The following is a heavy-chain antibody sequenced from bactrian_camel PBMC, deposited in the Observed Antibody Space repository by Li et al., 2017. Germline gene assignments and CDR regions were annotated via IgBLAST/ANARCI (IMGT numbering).Heavy chain of an antibody. CDR3: ATCRTGGVFGY. Sequence: VQLVESGGGSVQAGGSLRLSCTSPRFLFDDPAVGWYRQAPGKGLEWVSHISSDGRVTYYADSVKGRFTMSRDNAKSMLYLQLNSLKSDDTAMYYCATCRTGGVFGYWGQGTQVTVS. CDR1: RFLFDDPA. D-gene: IGHD3*01. V-gene: IGHV3-1*01. J-gene: IGHJ6*01. CDR2: ISSDGRVT.